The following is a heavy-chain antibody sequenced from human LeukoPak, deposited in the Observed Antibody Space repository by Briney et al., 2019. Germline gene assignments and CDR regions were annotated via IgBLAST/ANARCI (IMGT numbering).Heavy chain of an antibody. V-gene: IGHV4-31*01. Sequence: SQTLSLTCTVSGGSINSGGYYWSWIRQHPGKGLEWIGYIYYSGSTYYNPSLKSLVTISVDTSKNQFSLKLSSVTAADTAVYYCARGAPRYDSSGYYHPVDYWGQGTLVTVSS. D-gene: IGHD3-22*01. CDR3: ARGAPRYDSSGYYHPVDY. CDR1: GGSINSGGYY. J-gene: IGHJ4*02. CDR2: IYYSGST.